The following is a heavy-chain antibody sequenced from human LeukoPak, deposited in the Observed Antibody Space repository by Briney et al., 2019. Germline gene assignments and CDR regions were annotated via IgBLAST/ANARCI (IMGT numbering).Heavy chain of an antibody. CDR1: GLTFSSYA. CDR3: AKIYYDSSGYPQGGWFDAFDI. V-gene: IGHV3-23*01. J-gene: IGHJ3*02. CDR2: ISGSGGTT. Sequence: GGSLRLSCAASGLTFSSYAMSWVRQAPGKGLEWVSAISGSGGTTYYADSVKGRFTISRDNSKNTQYLQMNSLRAEDTAAYYCAKIYYDSSGYPQGGWFDAFDIWGQGTMVTVSS. D-gene: IGHD3-22*01.